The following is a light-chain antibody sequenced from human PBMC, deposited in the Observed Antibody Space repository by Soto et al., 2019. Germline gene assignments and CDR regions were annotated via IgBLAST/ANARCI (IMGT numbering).Light chain of an antibody. Sequence: QSALTQPASVSGSPGQSITISCTGTSSDVGSYNYVSWYQQHPGKAPKLMIYEVSNRPSGVSNRFSGSKSGNTASLTISGRQAEDEADYYCSSYTSSSTWVFGGGTKLTVL. CDR2: EVS. J-gene: IGLJ3*02. CDR3: SSYTSSSTWV. CDR1: SSDVGSYNY. V-gene: IGLV2-14*01.